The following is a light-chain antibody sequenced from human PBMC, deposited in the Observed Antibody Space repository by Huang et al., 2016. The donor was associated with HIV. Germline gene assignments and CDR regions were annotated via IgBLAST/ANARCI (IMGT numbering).Light chain of an antibody. CDR2: AAS. Sequence: AIRMTQSPSSLSASTGDRVNITCRASQDINNFLAWYQQKPGKAPTLLIYAASILETGVPSRFSGSGSGTGFNLSISCLQSEDFATYYCQQYYSYRTFGQGTQVEIK. CDR3: QQYYSYRT. CDR1: QDINNF. J-gene: IGKJ1*01. V-gene: IGKV1-8*01.